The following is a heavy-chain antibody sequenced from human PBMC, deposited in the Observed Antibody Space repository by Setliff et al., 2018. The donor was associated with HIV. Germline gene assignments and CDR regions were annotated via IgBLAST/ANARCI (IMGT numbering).Heavy chain of an antibody. CDR2: IHKDGSEK. CDR3: AGSRGYFVQAD. D-gene: IGHD3-10*01. Sequence: GGSLRLSCAASGFTFTNYWMSWVRQAPGKGLEWVANIHKDGSEKYYVDSVKGLFTISRDNTKNLLYLEMNSLRAEDTAVYYCAGSRGYFVQADWGQGTLVTVSS. V-gene: IGHV3-7*01. CDR1: GFTFTNYW. J-gene: IGHJ4*02.